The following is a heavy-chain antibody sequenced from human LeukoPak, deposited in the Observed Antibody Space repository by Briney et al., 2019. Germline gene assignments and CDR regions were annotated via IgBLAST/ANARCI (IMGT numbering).Heavy chain of an antibody. Sequence: PGGSLRLSCAASGFTVSNNYMSWVRQAPGKGLEWVSVIYSGGYTYYADTVKGRFTISRDNSKNTLYLQMNSLRAEDTAAYYCARGPFRSGGEEFDYWGQGTLVTVSS. J-gene: IGHJ4*02. CDR1: GFTVSNNY. CDR3: ARGPFRSGGEEFDY. D-gene: IGHD2-15*01. CDR2: IYSGGYT. V-gene: IGHV3-66*02.